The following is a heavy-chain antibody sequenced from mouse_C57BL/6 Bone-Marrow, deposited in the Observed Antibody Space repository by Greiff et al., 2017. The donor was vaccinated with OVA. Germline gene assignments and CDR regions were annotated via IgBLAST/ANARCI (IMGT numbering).Heavy chain of an antibody. D-gene: IGHD2-5*01. J-gene: IGHJ3*01. CDR3: ARANYSNFAF. V-gene: IGHV1-80*01. CDR2: IYPGDGDT. Sequence: VQLQQSGAELVKPGASVKISCKASGYAFSSYWMNWVKQRPGKGLEGIGQIYPGDGDTNYNGKFKGKAKLTADKSSSTAYMQLSSLTSEDSAVYFCARANYSNFAFWGQGTLVTVSA. CDR1: GYAFSSYW.